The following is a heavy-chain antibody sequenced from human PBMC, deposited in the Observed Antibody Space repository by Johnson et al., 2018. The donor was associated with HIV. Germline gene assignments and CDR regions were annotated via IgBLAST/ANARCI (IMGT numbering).Heavy chain of an antibody. J-gene: IGHJ3*01. CDR2: IFIHGPKN. CDR3: GSEVGSDAFDL. D-gene: IGHD1-26*01. Sequence: QMQLVESGGGLVQPGGSLRLSCAASGFTFSSYTMHWIRQAPGKGLEWLSIIFIHGPKNYYTDSVTGRFTISRDNSKDSLYLQMNRLRAAETAVYYCGSEVGSDAFDLWGQGTMVTVSS. CDR1: GFTFSSYT. V-gene: IGHV3-30*04.